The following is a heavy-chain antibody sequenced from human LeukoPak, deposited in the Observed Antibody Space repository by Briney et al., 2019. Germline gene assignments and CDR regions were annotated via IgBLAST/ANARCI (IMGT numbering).Heavy chain of an antibody. V-gene: IGHV3-30*04. Sequence: GRSLRLSCAASGFTFSSYVMHWVRQAPGKGLEWVAIISYDGSNEYYADSVKGRFTISRDNAKNSLYLQMNSLRADDTAVYYCARDWNYGGTIDFWGQGTLVAVSS. CDR1: GFTFSSYV. J-gene: IGHJ4*02. D-gene: IGHD4-23*01. CDR3: ARDWNYGGTIDF. CDR2: ISYDGSNE.